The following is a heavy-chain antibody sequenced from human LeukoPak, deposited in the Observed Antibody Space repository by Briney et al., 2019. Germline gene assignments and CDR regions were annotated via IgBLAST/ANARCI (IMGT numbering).Heavy chain of an antibody. V-gene: IGHV4-30-2*01. CDR3: ANYCSGGSCYLNAFDI. CDR1: GGSISSGGYS. D-gene: IGHD2-15*01. CDR2: IYHSGST. Sequence: SETLSLTCAVSGGSISSGGYSWSWIRQPPGKGLEWIGYIYHSGSTYYNPSLKSRVTISVDRSKNQFSLKLSSVTAADTAVYYCANYCSGGSCYLNAFDIWGQGTTVTVSS. J-gene: IGHJ3*02.